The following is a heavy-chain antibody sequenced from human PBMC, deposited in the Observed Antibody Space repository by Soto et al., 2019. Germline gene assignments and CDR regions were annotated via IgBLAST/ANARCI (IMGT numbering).Heavy chain of an antibody. J-gene: IGHJ4*02. D-gene: IGHD1-26*01. CDR2: IVVGSGNT. Sequence: SVKVSCKASGFTFTSSAVQWVRQARGQRLEWIGWIVVGSGNTNYAQKFQERVTITRDMSTCTAYMELSSLRSEDTAVYYCAADSRKWELAYGYWGQGTLVTVSS. CDR3: AADSRKWELAYGY. CDR1: GFTFTSSA. V-gene: IGHV1-58*01.